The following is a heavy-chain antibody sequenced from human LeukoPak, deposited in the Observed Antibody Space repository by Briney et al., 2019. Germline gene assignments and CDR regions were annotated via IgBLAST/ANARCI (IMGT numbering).Heavy chain of an antibody. D-gene: IGHD3-9*01. V-gene: IGHV3-11*01. CDR2: ISSSGSTI. Sequence: GGSLRLSCAASGFTFSDYYMSWIRQAPGKGLEWVSYISSSGSTIYYADSVKGRFTISRDNAKNSLYLQMNSLRAEDTAVYYCARVDGSLQYFDWLLSTLFDYWGQGTLVTVSS. CDR1: GFTFSDYY. J-gene: IGHJ4*02. CDR3: ARVDGSLQYFDWLLSTLFDY.